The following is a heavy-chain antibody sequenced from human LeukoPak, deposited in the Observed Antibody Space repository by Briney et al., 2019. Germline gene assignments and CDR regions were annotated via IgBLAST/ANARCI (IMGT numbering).Heavy chain of an antibody. Sequence: SGGPLRLSCAASGFTFSSYWIHCARQVPGKGLVWVSRIKDGGTTTDYADSVKGRFTISRDDAKNTLYLQMNSLRAEDTAVYYCTTLRPGYWGRGTLVTVSS. CDR2: IKDGGTTT. D-gene: IGHD4-11*01. CDR1: GFTFSSYW. J-gene: IGHJ4*02. V-gene: IGHV3-74*01. CDR3: TTLRPGY.